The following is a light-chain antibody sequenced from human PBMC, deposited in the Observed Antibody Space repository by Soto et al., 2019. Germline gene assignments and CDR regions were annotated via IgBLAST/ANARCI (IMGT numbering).Light chain of an antibody. Sequence: DIVMTQSPDSLAVSLGERATINCKSSQSVLYSSTNKNYLAWYQHKPGQPPKVLIYWASARESGVPDRFSGSGSGTDFTLTISSLQAEDVALYYCQQHFITPWTFGQGTKVEIK. CDR2: WAS. CDR3: QQHFITPWT. CDR1: QSVLYSSTNKNY. V-gene: IGKV4-1*01. J-gene: IGKJ1*01.